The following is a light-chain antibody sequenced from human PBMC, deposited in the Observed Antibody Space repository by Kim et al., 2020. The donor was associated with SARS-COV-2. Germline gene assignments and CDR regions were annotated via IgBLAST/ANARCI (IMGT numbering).Light chain of an antibody. CDR3: QQYDRLVSLT. V-gene: IGKV1-33*01. CDR1: QDIRNY. J-gene: IGKJ4*01. CDR2: DAS. Sequence: DIHMTQSPSSLSASVGDRVTITCQASQDIRNYLNWYQQKPGKAPQLLIYDASNLKTGVPSRFSGSGSGTHFSFTISSLQPEDTATYYCQQYDRLVSLTFGGGTKVDIK.